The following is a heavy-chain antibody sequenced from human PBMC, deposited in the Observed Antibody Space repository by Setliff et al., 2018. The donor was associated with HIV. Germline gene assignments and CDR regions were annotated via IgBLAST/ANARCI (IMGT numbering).Heavy chain of an antibody. D-gene: IGHD3-10*01. J-gene: IGHJ4*02. CDR2: IIPTLTIK. Sequence: SVKVSCKASGDTFTTYAISWVRQAPGQGLEWMGGIIPTLTIKHFAQKFQGRVAITADKSTSTAYMELSSLRSEDTAVYYCARTQINLVRGVVHYFDYWGQGTLVTVSS. V-gene: IGHV1-69*10. CDR3: ARTQINLVRGVVHYFDY. CDR1: GDTFTTYA.